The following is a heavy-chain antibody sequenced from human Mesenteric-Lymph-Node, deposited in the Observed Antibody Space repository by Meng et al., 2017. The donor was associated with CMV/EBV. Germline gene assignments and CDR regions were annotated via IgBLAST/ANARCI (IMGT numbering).Heavy chain of an antibody. D-gene: IGHD6-13*01. V-gene: IGHV3-30*02. J-gene: IGHJ3*02. CDR2: IRYDGSNK. CDR1: GFTFSTYG. Sequence: GGSLRLSCAASGFTFSTYGMHWVRQAPGKGLEWVAFIRYDGSNKHYADSVKGRFTISRDNSNNSLYLQMNSLRPEDTAVYYCARCVLESSIWHDAFDIWGQGTMVTVSS. CDR3: ARCVLESSIWHDAFDI.